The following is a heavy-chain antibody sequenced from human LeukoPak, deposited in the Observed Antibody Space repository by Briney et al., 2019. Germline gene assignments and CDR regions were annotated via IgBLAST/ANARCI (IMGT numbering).Heavy chain of an antibody. J-gene: IGHJ4*02. V-gene: IGHV3-30*04. CDR3: ARRTGAKFDY. D-gene: IGHD1-14*01. Sequence: GGSLRLSCAASGFTFSSYAMHWVRQAPGKGLEWVAVISYDGSNKYYADSVEGRFTISRDNSKNTLYLQMNSLRAEDTAVYYCARRTGAKFDYWGQGTLVTVSS. CDR1: GFTFSSYA. CDR2: ISYDGSNK.